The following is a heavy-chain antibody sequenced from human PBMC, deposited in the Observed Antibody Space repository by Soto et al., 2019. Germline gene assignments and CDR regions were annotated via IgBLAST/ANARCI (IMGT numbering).Heavy chain of an antibody. D-gene: IGHD6-13*01. J-gene: IGHJ5*02. V-gene: IGHV1-3*01. CDR3: ATSRIAAAGTEFDL. CDR1: GYTFTSYA. CDR2: INAGNGNT. Sequence: ASVKVSCKASGYTFTSYAMHWVRQAPGQRLDWMGWINAGNGNTKYSQKFQGRVTITRDTSASTAYMELSSLRSEGTAVYYCATSRIAAAGTEFDLWGQGTLVTVSS.